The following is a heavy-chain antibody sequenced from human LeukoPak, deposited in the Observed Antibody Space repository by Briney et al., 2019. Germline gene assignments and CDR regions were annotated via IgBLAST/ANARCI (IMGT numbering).Heavy chain of an antibody. Sequence: GGSLRLSCAASGFTFSSYGLSWVRQAPGKGLEWVSGISGSGNSTYYADSVKGRFTISRDNSKNTLYLQMNRLRVEDTAVYYCAKDRFDSTGSYKGHYWGQGTLVTVSS. CDR2: ISGSGNST. CDR3: AKDRFDSTGSYKGHY. V-gene: IGHV3-23*01. D-gene: IGHD3-10*01. CDR1: GFTFSSYG. J-gene: IGHJ4*02.